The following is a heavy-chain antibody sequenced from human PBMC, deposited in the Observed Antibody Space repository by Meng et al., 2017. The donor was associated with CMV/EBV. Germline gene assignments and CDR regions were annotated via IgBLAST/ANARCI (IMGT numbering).Heavy chain of an antibody. CDR1: GFTFSSYA. D-gene: IGHD3-22*01. J-gene: IGHJ6*02. Sequence: GESLKISCAASGFTFSSYAMHWVRQAPGKGLERVAVISYDGSNKYYADSVKGRFTISRDNSKNTLYLQMNSLRAEDTAVYYCAREQYYYDSSGYPLYYGMDVWGQGTTVTVSS. CDR2: ISYDGSNK. V-gene: IGHV3-30*04. CDR3: AREQYYYDSSGYPLYYGMDV.